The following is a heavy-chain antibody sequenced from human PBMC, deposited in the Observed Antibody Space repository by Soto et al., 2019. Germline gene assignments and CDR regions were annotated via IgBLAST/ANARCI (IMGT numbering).Heavy chain of an antibody. D-gene: IGHD6-13*01. V-gene: IGHV4-39*01. J-gene: IGHJ6*02. CDR2: VYYSGST. CDR1: GGSVSSSSYY. CDR3: ARVVWYRSPDQIDYYYYGIDV. Sequence: PSETLSLTCTVSGGSVSSSSYYWGWVRQPPGKGLEWIGSVYYSGSTYYNPSLESRVTISVDKSKNQFSLKLMSLSAADTAVYYCARVVWYRSPDQIDYYYYGIDVWGQGTTVTVSS.